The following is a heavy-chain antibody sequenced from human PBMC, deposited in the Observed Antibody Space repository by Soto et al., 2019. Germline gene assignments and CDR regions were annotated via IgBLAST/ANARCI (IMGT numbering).Heavy chain of an antibody. D-gene: IGHD6-19*01. CDR2: ISSSSSTI. V-gene: IGHV3-48*02. J-gene: IGHJ6*02. CDR1: GFTFSSYS. CDR3: ARDQHREYSSGWWDRWHYYYYGMDV. Sequence: PGGSLRLSCAASGFTFSSYSMNWVRQAPGKGLEWVSYISSSSSTIYYADSVKGRFTISRDNAKNSLYLQMNSLRDEDTAVYYCARDQHREYSSGWWDRWHYYYYGMDVWGQGTTVTVSS.